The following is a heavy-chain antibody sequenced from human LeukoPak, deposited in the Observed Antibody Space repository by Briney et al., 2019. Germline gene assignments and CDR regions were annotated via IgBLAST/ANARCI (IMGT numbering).Heavy chain of an antibody. CDR1: GGSFSGYY. Sequence: SETLSLTCAVYGGSFSGYYWSWIRQPPGKGLEWIREINHSGSTNYNPSLKSRVTISVDTSKNQFSLKLSSVTAADTAVYYCARERKQLGRFFDYWGQGTLVTVSS. J-gene: IGHJ4*02. CDR3: ARERKQLGRFFDY. CDR2: INHSGST. V-gene: IGHV4-34*01. D-gene: IGHD6-6*01.